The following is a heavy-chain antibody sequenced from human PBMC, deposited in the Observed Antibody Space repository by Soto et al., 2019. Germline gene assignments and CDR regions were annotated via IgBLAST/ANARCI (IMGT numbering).Heavy chain of an antibody. CDR2: ITWNGGTI. Sequence: PGGSLRLSCAASGFAFDDYVMHWVRQPPGRGLELVSGITWNGGTIRYVDSVKGRFTTSRDNAENSLYLQMNSLRPEDTAVYYCAKGGSAALIAPSGRDDWFDPWGQGTQVTVSS. J-gene: IGHJ5*02. CDR1: GFAFDDYV. D-gene: IGHD6-13*01. CDR3: AKGGSAALIAPSGRDDWFDP. V-gene: IGHV3-9*01.